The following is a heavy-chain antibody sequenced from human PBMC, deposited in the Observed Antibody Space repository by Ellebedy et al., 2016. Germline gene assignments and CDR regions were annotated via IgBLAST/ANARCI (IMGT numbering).Heavy chain of an antibody. Sequence: GGSLRLXCAASGFAFSVYGMNWVRQAPGKGLEWVSTIRSDGAATFYADSVKGRFTISRDNSKSTLYLQMDSLRAEDTALYYCTKGTSGGSRYFDYWGQGALVTVSS. J-gene: IGHJ4*02. CDR2: IRSDGAAT. CDR3: TKGTSGGSRYFDY. V-gene: IGHV3-23*01. CDR1: GFAFSVYG. D-gene: IGHD3-10*01.